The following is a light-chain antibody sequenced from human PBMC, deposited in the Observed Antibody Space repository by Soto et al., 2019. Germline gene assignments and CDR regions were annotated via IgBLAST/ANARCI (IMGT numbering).Light chain of an antibody. J-gene: IGKJ5*01. V-gene: IGKV1-39*01. CDR2: SAS. CDR3: QQSSKTLIT. Sequence: DIQMTQTPSSLSASVGDRVTITCRASQNIHIYVNWYQQKPGKAPKLLIYSASNLQTGAPSRFSGSGSGTDFTLTISSLHPEDFATYYCQQSSKTLITFGQGTRLDIK. CDR1: QNIHIY.